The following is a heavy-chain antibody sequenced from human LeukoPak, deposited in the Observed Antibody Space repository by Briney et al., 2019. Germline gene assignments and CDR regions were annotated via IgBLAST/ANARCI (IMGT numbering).Heavy chain of an antibody. CDR1: GGSFSGYY. V-gene: IGHV4-34*01. CDR3: ARAPLGYCSGASCYGVDY. D-gene: IGHD2-15*01. J-gene: IGHJ4*02. CDR2: INHSGST. Sequence: SETLSLTCAVYGGSFSGYYWSWIRQPPGKGLEWIGEINHSGSTNYNPSLKSRVTISVDTSKNQFSLKLSSVTAADTAVYYCARAPLGYCSGASCYGVDYWGQGTLVTVSS.